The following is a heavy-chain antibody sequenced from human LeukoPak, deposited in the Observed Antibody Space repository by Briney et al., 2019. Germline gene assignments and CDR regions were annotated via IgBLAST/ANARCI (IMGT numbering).Heavy chain of an antibody. CDR2: IKQDGSEK. CDR3: ARGETDSSWSTFDY. V-gene: IGHV3-7*01. J-gene: IGHJ4*02. CDR1: GFTFSTYW. Sequence: GGSLRLSCAASGFTFSTYWMTWVRQAPGKGLEWVANIKQDGSEKYYVDSVKGRFTISRDNAKNTLYLQMHSLRAEDTAVYYCARGETDSSWSTFDYWGQGILVTVSS. D-gene: IGHD6-13*01.